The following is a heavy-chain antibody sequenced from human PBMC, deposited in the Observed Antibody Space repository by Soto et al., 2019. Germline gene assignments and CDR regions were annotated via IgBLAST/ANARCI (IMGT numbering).Heavy chain of an antibody. CDR3: AKIEDYDFWSGYYITSGNDY. V-gene: IGHV3-23*01. Sequence: EVQLLESGGGLVQPGGSLRLSCAASGFTFSSYAMSWVRQAPGKGLEWVSAISGSGGSTYYADSVKGRFTISRDNSKNTLYLQMNSLRAEDTAVYYCAKIEDYDFWSGYYITSGNDYWGQGTLVTVSS. J-gene: IGHJ4*02. CDR1: GFTFSSYA. D-gene: IGHD3-3*01. CDR2: ISGSGGST.